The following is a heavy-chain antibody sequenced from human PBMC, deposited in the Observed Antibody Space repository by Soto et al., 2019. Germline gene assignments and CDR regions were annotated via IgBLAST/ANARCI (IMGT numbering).Heavy chain of an antibody. CDR1: GGSLGSSSYY. D-gene: IGHD6-13*01. Sequence: SETLSLTCTVSGGSLGSSSYYWGWIRQSPGKGLELIGNIYYSGNTFYNPSLKSRVTISVDTSKNQFYLHLSSVTAADTAIFYCESIAAPGTTHLDXWGQGTLVTVSX. CDR3: ESIAAPGTTHLDX. J-gene: IGHJ1*01. V-gene: IGHV4-39*01. CDR2: IYYSGNT.